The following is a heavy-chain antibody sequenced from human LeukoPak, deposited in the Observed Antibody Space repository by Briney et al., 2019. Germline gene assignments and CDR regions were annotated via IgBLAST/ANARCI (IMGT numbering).Heavy chain of an antibody. CDR3: AKDLRHDYGTYRPGVLDS. CDR1: GFTFIRYA. Sequence: GRSLRLSFSASGFTFIRYAMGWVRPAPGKGLEWVSAISGSGRSTPYAGSVKGRFPICRDNSTKTLYLKMNSLRAEDTTVYYCAKDLRHDYGTYRPGVLDSWGQGTLVTVSS. CDR2: ISGSGRST. V-gene: IGHV3-23*01. J-gene: IGHJ4*02. D-gene: IGHD4-11*01.